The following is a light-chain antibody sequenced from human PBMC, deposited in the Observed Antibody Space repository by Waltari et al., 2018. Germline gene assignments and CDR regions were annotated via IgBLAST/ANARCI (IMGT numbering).Light chain of an antibody. CDR2: GAS. CDR1: QSVSRK. J-gene: IGKJ4*01. Sequence: EIVMSQSPATVSVSPGVRATLSCRASQSVSRKLAWYQQKPGQAPRLLFYGASTRATGIPARFSGSGSGTEYTLTISSLQSEDFAVYYCQQYDNWPLTFGGGTKVEIK. CDR3: QQYDNWPLT. V-gene: IGKV3-15*01.